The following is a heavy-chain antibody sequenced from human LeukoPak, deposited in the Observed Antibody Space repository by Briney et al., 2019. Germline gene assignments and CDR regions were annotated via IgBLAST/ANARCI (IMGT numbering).Heavy chain of an antibody. Sequence: EASVKVSCKASGYTFTSYDINWVRQATGQGLEWMGWMNPNSGNTDYAQKLQGRVTMTTDTSTSTAYMELRSLRSDDTAVYYCALLHGVDAFDIWGQGTMVTVSS. D-gene: IGHD1-26*01. CDR1: GYTFTSYD. J-gene: IGHJ3*02. CDR3: ALLHGVDAFDI. CDR2: MNPNSGNT. V-gene: IGHV1-8*01.